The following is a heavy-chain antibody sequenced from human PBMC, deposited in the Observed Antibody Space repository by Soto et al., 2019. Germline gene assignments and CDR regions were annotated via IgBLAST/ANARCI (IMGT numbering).Heavy chain of an antibody. V-gene: IGHV1-3*01. Sequence: QVQLVQSGAEVKKPGASVKVSCKASGYTFTSYAMHWVRQAPGQRLEWMGGINAGNGNTKYSQKFQGRVTITRDTSASTAYMELSSLRSEDTAVYYCARAPPYCSGGSCYSVDYWGQGTLVTVSS. J-gene: IGHJ4*02. CDR3: ARAPPYCSGGSCYSVDY. D-gene: IGHD2-15*01. CDR2: INAGNGNT. CDR1: GYTFTSYA.